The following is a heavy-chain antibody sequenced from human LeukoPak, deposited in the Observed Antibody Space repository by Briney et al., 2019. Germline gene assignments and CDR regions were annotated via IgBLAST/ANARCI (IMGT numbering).Heavy chain of an antibody. CDR2: IHYSGNT. Sequence: PSETLSLTCAVSGGSSRSGDYFWSWTRQPPGKGLEWIGHIHYSGNTYYNPSLKSRVSISVDTSKNQFSLRLSSVTAADTAVYYCARENNDYGGKKAFDYWGQGTLVTVSS. CDR3: ARENNDYGGKKAFDY. CDR1: GGSSRSGDYF. J-gene: IGHJ4*02. V-gene: IGHV4-30-4*01. D-gene: IGHD4-23*01.